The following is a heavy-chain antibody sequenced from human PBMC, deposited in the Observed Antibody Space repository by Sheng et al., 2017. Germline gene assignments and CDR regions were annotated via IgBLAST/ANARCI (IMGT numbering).Heavy chain of an antibody. CDR1: GGSFSGYY. Sequence: QVQLQQWGAGLLKPSETLSLTCAVYGGSFSGYYWSWIRQPPGKGLEWIGEINHSGSTNYNPSLKSRVTISVDTSKNQFSLKLSSVTAADTAVYYXASDKKXWLQFHYWGQGTLVTVSS. D-gene: IGHD5-12*01. CDR2: INHSGST. V-gene: IGHV4-34*01. CDR3: ASDKKXWLQFHY. J-gene: IGHJ4*02.